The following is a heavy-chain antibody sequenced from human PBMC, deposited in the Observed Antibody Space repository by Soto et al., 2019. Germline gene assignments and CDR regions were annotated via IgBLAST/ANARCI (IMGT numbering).Heavy chain of an antibody. J-gene: IGHJ3*02. CDR2: INHSGSN. Sequence: SETLSLTCVVSGGSFSTYYYNWIRQSPGKGLEWIGEINHSGSNNYSPSLKSRVTMSLDTSKNQFSLKLTSVTAADTAVYYCARGGSNDWQVAFDIWGQGTMVTVS. D-gene: IGHD3-9*01. CDR3: ARGGSNDWQVAFDI. V-gene: IGHV4-34*01. CDR1: GGSFSTYY.